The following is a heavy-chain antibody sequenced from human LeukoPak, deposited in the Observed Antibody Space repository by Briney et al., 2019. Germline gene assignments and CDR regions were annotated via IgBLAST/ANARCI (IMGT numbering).Heavy chain of an antibody. J-gene: IGHJ4*02. CDR3: ARAALVGATLFD. CDR2: IYTSGST. Sequence: SETLSLTCTVSGGSISSGSYYWSWIRQPAGKGLEWIGRIYTSGSTNYNPSLKSRVTISVDTSKNQFSLKLSSATAADTAVYYCARAALVGATLFDWGQGTLVTVSS. V-gene: IGHV4-61*02. D-gene: IGHD1-26*01. CDR1: GGSISSGSYY.